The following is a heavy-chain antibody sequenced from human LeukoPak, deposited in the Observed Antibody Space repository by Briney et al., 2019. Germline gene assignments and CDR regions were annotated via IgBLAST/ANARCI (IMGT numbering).Heavy chain of an antibody. Sequence: KTSETLSLTCAVYGGSFSGYYWSWIRQPPGKGLEWIGEINHSGSTNYNPSLKSRVTISVDTSKNQFSLKLSSVTAADTAVYYCASGYYYGSGSYHFDYWGQGTLVTVSS. V-gene: IGHV4-34*01. CDR1: GGSFSGYY. D-gene: IGHD3-10*01. J-gene: IGHJ4*02. CDR3: ASGYYYGSGSYHFDY. CDR2: INHSGST.